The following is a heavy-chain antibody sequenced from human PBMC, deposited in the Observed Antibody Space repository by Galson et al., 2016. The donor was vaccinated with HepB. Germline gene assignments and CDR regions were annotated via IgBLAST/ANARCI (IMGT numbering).Heavy chain of an antibody. CDR3: AGFVHLPI. V-gene: IGHV3-66*02. J-gene: IGHJ3*02. CDR2: IYSAGST. CDR1: GFTVSSNY. D-gene: IGHD3-10*02. Sequence: SLRLSCAASGFTVSSNYMTWVRQAPGKGLEWVSLIYSAGSTYYADSVKGRFTISRDNSQNTVSLQMNSLRGEDMAIYYCAGFVHLPIWGQGTKVTVSS.